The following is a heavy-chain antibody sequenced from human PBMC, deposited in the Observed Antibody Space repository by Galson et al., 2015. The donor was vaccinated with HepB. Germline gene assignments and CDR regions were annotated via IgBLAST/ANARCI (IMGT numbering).Heavy chain of an antibody. V-gene: IGHV3-9*01. Sequence: SLRLSCAASGFTFDDYAMHWVRQAPGKGLEWVSGISWNSGSIGYADSVKGRFTISRDNAKNSLYLQMNSLRAEDTALYYCAKDISLTRYDFWSGYYLSWYYYYYMDVWGKGTTVTVSS. CDR3: AKDISLTRYDFWSGYYLSWYYYYYMDV. CDR1: GFTFDDYA. D-gene: IGHD3-3*01. CDR2: ISWNSGSI. J-gene: IGHJ6*03.